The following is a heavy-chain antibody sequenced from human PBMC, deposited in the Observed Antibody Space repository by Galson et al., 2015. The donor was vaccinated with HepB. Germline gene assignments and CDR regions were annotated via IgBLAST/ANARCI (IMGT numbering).Heavy chain of an antibody. J-gene: IGHJ6*04. Sequence: TLSLTCAVSGAFISNGGYYWGWIRQSPGKGLEWLAYIYYGGGSYYTPSLKTRLAISIDTSKNQFSLKLSSMTAADTAVYYCVRGPWGSSGVWGKGTAVTVSS. CDR1: GAFISNGGYY. CDR2: IYYGGGS. D-gene: IGHD3-16*01. CDR3: VRGPWGSSGV. V-gene: IGHV4-31*11.